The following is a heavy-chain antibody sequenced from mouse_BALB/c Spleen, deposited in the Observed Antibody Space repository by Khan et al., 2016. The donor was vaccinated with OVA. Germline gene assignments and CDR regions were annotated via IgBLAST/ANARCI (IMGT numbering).Heavy chain of an antibody. Sequence: QVQLQQSGAELMKPGASVKISCKATGYTLSNYWLEWVKQRPGHGLEWIGEFLPGSGNANYNERFKGKATFASDASSNTAYMQLSSLTSEDSAVYFCARVEYGSRDYFDSWGQGTILTVSS. J-gene: IGHJ2*01. V-gene: IGHV1-9*01. CDR3: ARVEYGSRDYFDS. CDR2: FLPGSGNA. CDR1: GYTLSNYW. D-gene: IGHD1-1*01.